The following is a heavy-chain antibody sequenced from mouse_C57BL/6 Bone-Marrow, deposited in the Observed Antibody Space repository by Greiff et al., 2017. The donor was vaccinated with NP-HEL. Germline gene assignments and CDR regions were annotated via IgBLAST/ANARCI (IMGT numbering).Heavy chain of an antibody. V-gene: IGHV1-61*01. CDR1: GYTFTSYW. J-gene: IGHJ2*01. D-gene: IGHD1-1*01. CDR3: ARRGYGSSRFDY. Sequence: QVQLKQPGAELVRPGSSVKLSCKASGYTFTSYWMDWVKQRPGQGLEWIGNIYPSDSETHYNQKFKDKATLTVDKSSSTAYMQLSSLTSEDSAVYYCARRGYGSSRFDYWGQGTTLTVSS. CDR2: IYPSDSET.